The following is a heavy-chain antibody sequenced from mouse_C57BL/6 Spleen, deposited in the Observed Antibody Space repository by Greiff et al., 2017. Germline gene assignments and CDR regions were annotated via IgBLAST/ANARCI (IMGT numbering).Heavy chain of an antibody. V-gene: IGHV1-64*01. CDR3: ARWSDGYRPYYFDY. D-gene: IGHD2-3*01. J-gene: IGHJ2*01. CDR2: IHPNSGST. CDR1: GYTFTSYW. Sequence: QVQLKQPGAELVKPGASVKLSCKASGYTFTSYWMHWVKQRPGQGLEWIGMIHPNSGSTNYNEKFKSKATLTVDKSSSTAYMQLSSLTSEDSAVYYCARWSDGYRPYYFDYWGQGTTLTVSS.